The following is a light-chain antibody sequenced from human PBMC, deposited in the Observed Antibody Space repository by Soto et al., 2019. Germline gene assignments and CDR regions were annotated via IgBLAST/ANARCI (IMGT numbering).Light chain of an antibody. J-gene: IGLJ3*02. V-gene: IGLV2-14*01. CDR1: SSDVGGYNY. CDR2: EVT. Sequence: QSALTQPASVSGSPGQSITISCTGSSSDVGGYNYVSWYQQYLGKAPKLMIYEVTNRPSGVSYRFSGSKSGNTASLTISGLQAEDEADYYCSSYTSNSTWVFGGGIKLTVL. CDR3: SSYTSNSTWV.